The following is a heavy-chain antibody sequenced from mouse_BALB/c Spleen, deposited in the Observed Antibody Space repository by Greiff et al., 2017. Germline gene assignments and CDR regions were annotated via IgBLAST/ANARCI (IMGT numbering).Heavy chain of an antibody. CDR3: ARWGYDDGLFAY. Sequence: EVHLVESGGGLVQPGGSRKLSCAASGFTFSSFGMHWVRQAPEKGLEWVAYISSGSSTIYYADTVKGRFTISRDNPKNTLFLQMTSLRSEDTAMYYCARWGYDDGLFAYGGQGTLVTVSA. J-gene: IGHJ3*01. CDR2: ISSGSSTI. D-gene: IGHD2-2*01. V-gene: IGHV5-17*02. CDR1: GFTFSSFG.